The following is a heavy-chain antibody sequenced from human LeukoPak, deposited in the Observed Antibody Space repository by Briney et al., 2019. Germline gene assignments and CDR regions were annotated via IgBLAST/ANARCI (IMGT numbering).Heavy chain of an antibody. CDR3: ARIWDIVVVPAATFDY. J-gene: IGHJ4*02. Sequence: ASVKVSCKASGYTFTGYYMHWVRQAPGQGLEWMGWISVYKGNTNYAQKLQGRVTMTTDTSTSTAYMELRSLRSDDTAVYYCARIWDIVVVPAATFDYWGQGTLVTVSS. V-gene: IGHV1-18*04. D-gene: IGHD2-2*01. CDR1: GYTFTGYY. CDR2: ISVYKGNT.